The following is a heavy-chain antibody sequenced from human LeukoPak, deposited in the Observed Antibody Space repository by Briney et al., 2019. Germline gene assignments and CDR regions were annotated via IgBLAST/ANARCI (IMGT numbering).Heavy chain of an antibody. J-gene: IGHJ5*02. CDR3: ARNHGSGSYPYNWFDP. Sequence: ASVKVSCKASGYTFTGYYMHWVRQAPGQGLEWMGWINPNSGGINYAQKFQGWVTMTRDTSISTAYMELSRLRSDDTAVYYCARNHGSGSYPYNWFDPWGQGTLVTVSS. D-gene: IGHD3-10*01. V-gene: IGHV1-2*04. CDR2: INPNSGGI. CDR1: GYTFTGYY.